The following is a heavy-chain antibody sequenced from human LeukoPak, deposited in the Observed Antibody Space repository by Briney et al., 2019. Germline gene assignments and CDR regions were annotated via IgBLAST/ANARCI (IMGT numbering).Heavy chain of an antibody. V-gene: IGHV4-34*01. CDR2: INQSGST. D-gene: IGHD2-21*01. CDR1: GGSFSGYY. CDR3: ARGAVSGDHYYGLDV. Sequence: SETLSLTCAVYGGSFSGYYWSWIRQPPGKGPEWIGEINQSGSTKYNPSLKSRVTISVDTTKNQFSLKLSSVTAADTAVYYCARGAVSGDHYYGLDVWGQGNTVTVSS. J-gene: IGHJ6*02.